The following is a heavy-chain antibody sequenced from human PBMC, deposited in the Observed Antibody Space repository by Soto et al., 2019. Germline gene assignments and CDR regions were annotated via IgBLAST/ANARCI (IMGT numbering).Heavy chain of an antibody. Sequence: EVQLVESGGGSVQPGESLRLSCAASGFSFRDYDMLWVRQRKGKGLEWVSALGAARDPYYVGSVKGRFSVSRDNAQNSLFLQMNNLRVDDTAVYFCVRAYLGRLPRRADYYYAMDVWGRGTTVTVSS. CDR3: VRAYLGRLPRRADYYYAMDV. V-gene: IGHV3-13*05. CDR2: LGAARDP. D-gene: IGHD1-26*01. CDR1: GFSFRDYD. J-gene: IGHJ6*02.